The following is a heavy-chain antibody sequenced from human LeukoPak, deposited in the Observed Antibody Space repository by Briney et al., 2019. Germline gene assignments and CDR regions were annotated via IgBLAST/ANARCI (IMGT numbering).Heavy chain of an antibody. CDR1: GFTFSSYW. V-gene: IGHV3-7*01. Sequence: GGSLRLSCAASGFTFSSYWMSWVRQAPGKGLEWVANIKQDGSEKYYVDSVKGRFTISRDNAKNSLYLQMNSLRAEDTAVYYCARATSGYQLLIIYYYYYYMDVWGKGTTVTVSS. CDR3: ARATSGYQLLIIYYYYYYMDV. J-gene: IGHJ6*03. D-gene: IGHD2-2*01. CDR2: IKQDGSEK.